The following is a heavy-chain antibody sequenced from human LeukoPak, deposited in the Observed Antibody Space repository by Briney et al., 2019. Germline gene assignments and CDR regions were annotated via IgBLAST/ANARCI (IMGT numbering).Heavy chain of an antibody. Sequence: SETLPLTCAVSGYSISSGYYWGWIRQPPGKGLEWIGSIYHSGSTYYNPSLKSRVTISVDTSKNQFSLKLSSVTAADTAVYYCARQGYCSSTSCYKNPEYFQHWGQGTLVTVSS. CDR3: ARQGYCSSTSCYKNPEYFQH. J-gene: IGHJ1*01. CDR1: GYSISSGYY. D-gene: IGHD2-2*02. V-gene: IGHV4-38-2*01. CDR2: IYHSGST.